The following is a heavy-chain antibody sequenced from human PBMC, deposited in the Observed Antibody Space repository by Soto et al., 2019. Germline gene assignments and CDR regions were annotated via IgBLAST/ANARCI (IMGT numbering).Heavy chain of an antibody. CDR1: GGSIRSYY. D-gene: IGHD6-6*01. Sequence: QVQLQESGPGLVKPSETLSLTCTVSGGSIRSYYWSWIRQPAGKGLEWIGRIYTRGSTNYNPSLKSRVTMSVDTSKNQFSLKLSSVTAADTAVYYCARSRGGSSPRGDNWFDPWGQGTLVTVSS. CDR3: ARSRGGSSPRGDNWFDP. J-gene: IGHJ5*02. CDR2: IYTRGST. V-gene: IGHV4-4*07.